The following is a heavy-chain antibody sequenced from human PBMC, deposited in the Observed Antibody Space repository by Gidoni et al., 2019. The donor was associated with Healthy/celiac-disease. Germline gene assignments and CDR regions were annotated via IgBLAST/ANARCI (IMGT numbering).Heavy chain of an antibody. Sequence: EVQLLESGGGLVQPGGSLSLSCAASGFTCSSYAMSWVRQAPGKGLGWVSAIGGSGGSTYYADSVKGRFTISRDNSKNTLYLQMNSLRAEDTAVYYCAKAPSGYAVNFDYWGQGTLVTVSS. D-gene: IGHD5-12*01. CDR2: IGGSGGST. CDR3: AKAPSGYAVNFDY. CDR1: GFTCSSYA. J-gene: IGHJ4*02. V-gene: IGHV3-23*01.